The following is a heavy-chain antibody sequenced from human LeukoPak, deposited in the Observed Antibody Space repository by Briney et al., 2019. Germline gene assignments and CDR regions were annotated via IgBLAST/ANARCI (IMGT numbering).Heavy chain of an antibody. CDR1: GFTFSNYG. D-gene: IGHD3-16*01. J-gene: IGHJ4*02. CDR3: AKVGAIGRLTYFFDY. Sequence: QAGGSLRLSCAASGFTFSNYGMHWVRQAPGKGLEWVAVIWYDGSNEYYAVSVKGRFTISRDNSKNTLYLQMNSLRAEDTAVYYCAKVGAIGRLTYFFDYWGQGTPVTVSS. CDR2: IWYDGSNE. V-gene: IGHV3-33*06.